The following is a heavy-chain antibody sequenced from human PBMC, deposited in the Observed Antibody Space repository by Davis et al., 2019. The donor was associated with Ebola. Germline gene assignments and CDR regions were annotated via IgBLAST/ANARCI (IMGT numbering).Heavy chain of an antibody. Sequence: MPSETLSLTCTVSGGSISSYYWSWIRQPPGKGLEWIGYIYYSGSTNYNPSLKSRVTISVDTSKNQFSLKLSSVTAADTAVYYCARGVGATTGWFDPWGQGTLVIVSS. CDR2: IYYSGST. V-gene: IGHV4-59*12. CDR3: ARGVGATTGWFDP. D-gene: IGHD1-26*01. CDR1: GGSISSYY. J-gene: IGHJ5*02.